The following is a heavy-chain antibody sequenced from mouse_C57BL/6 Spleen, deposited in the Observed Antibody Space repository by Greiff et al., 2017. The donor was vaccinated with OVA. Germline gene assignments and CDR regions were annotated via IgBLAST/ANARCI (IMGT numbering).Heavy chain of an antibody. CDR1: GYTFTDYY. CDR2: IYPGSGNT. D-gene: IGHD1-1*01. Sequence: QVQLKQSGAELVRPGASVKLSCKASGYTFTDYYINWVKQRPGQGLEWIARIYPGSGNTYYNEKFKGKATLTAEKSSSTAYMQLSSLTSEDSAVYFCARGNYGGYYAMDYWGQGTSVTVSS. V-gene: IGHV1-76*01. J-gene: IGHJ4*01. CDR3: ARGNYGGYYAMDY.